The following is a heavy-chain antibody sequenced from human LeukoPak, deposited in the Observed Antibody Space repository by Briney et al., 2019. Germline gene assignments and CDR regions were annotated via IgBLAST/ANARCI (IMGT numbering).Heavy chain of an antibody. J-gene: IGHJ4*02. CDR2: ISGSGGST. CDR3: AKDSYGSGWYVGPTFDY. CDR1: GYTFSRHG. D-gene: IGHD6-19*01. V-gene: IGHV3-23*01. Sequence: PGRSLTLSCAASGYTFSRHGIHWVRQAPGKGLEWVSAISGSGGSTYYADSVKGRFTISRDNSKNTLYLQMNSLRAEDTAVYYCAKDSYGSGWYVGPTFDYWGQGTLVTVSS.